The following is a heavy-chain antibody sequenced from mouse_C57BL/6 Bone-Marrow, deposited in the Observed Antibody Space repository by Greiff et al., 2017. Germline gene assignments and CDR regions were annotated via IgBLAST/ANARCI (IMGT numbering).Heavy chain of an antibody. V-gene: IGHV6-6*01. CDR3: TRERELCYAMDY. J-gene: IGHJ4*01. CDR1: GFTFSDAW. CDR2: IRNKANNHAT. D-gene: IGHD4-1*01. Sequence: EVKLEESGGGLVQPGGSMKLSCAASGFTFSDAWMDWVRQSPEKGLEWVAEIRNKANNHATYYAESVKGRFTISRDDSKSSVYLQMNSLRAEDTGIYYCTRERELCYAMDYWGQGTSVTVSS.